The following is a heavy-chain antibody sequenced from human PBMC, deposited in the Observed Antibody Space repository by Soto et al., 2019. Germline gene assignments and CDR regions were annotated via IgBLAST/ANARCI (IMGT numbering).Heavy chain of an antibody. CDR2: IYSGGST. D-gene: IGHD3-22*01. J-gene: IGHJ6*02. V-gene: IGHV3-53*01. Sequence: EVQLVESGGGLIQPGGSLRLSCAASGFIVSSNYMSWVCQAPGKGLEWVSFIYSGGSTYYAEYAKGRCTIYRDNSKSTLYLQITNLRLEDPALYYCARGIIAVMIDSYYGIHVWGPGTTVTGSS. CDR1: GFIVSSNY. CDR3: ARGIIAVMIDSYYGIHV.